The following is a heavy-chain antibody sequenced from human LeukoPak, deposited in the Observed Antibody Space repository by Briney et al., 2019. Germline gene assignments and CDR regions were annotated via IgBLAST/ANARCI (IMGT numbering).Heavy chain of an antibody. CDR3: ARGGCGGDCYYDY. V-gene: IGHV1-46*01. CDR1: GYTFTSYY. D-gene: IGHD2-21*02. CDR2: INPSGGRT. J-gene: IGHJ4*02. Sequence: ASVKVSCKASGYTFTSYYMHWVRQAPGQGLEWMGMINPSGGRTSYAQKFQGRVTMTRDTSTSTVYMELSSLRSEDTGVYYCARGGCGGDCYYDYWGQGTLVTVSS.